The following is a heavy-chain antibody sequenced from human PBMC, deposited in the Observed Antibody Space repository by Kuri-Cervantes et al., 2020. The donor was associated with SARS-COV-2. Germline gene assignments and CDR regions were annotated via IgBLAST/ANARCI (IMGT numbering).Heavy chain of an antibody. D-gene: IGHD2-15*01. CDR2: INSDGSST. CDR1: GFTFSSYW. J-gene: IGHJ5*02. V-gene: IGHV3-74*01. CDR3: ARGGSGTIRNWFDP. Sequence: GESLKISCAASGFTFSSYWMHWVRQAPGKGLVWVSRINSDGSSTSYADSVKGRFTISRDNAKNSLYLQMNSLRAEDTAVYYCARGGSGTIRNWFDPWGQGTLVTVSS.